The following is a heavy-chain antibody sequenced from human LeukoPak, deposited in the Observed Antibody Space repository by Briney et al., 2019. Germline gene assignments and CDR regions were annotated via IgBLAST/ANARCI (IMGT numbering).Heavy chain of an antibody. Sequence: GGSLRLSCAASGFTFDDYAMHWVRQAPGKGLEWVSGISWNSGSIGYADSVKGRFTISRDNAKNSLYLQMNSLRAEDTALYYCAKDITYYYDSSGYGYWGQGTLVTVSS. D-gene: IGHD3-22*01. J-gene: IGHJ4*02. CDR1: GFTFDDYA. CDR2: ISWNSGSI. V-gene: IGHV3-9*01. CDR3: AKDITYYYDSSGYGY.